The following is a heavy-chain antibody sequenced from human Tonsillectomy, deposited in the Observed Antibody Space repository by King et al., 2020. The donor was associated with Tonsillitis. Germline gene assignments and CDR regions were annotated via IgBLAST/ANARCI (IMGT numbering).Heavy chain of an antibody. J-gene: IGHJ1*01. CDR3: ATFASASGISEGSPYRHFRH. CDR2: SNPDSGDT. Sequence: QLVQSGAEVRKPGASVSVSGKASGDTFGGHHVHWVRQAPGQGLDWRVWSNPDSGDTIFSSKSLGRVTMTVTKDTSISTAYLGLTSLRLDDTAVYYCATFASASGISEGSPYRHFRHWGQGTLVTVSS. CDR1: GDTFGGHH. V-gene: IGHV1-2*02. D-gene: IGHD1-26*01.